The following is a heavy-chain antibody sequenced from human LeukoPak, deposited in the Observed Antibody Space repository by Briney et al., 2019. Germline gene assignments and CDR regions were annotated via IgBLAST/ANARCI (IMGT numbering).Heavy chain of an antibody. CDR3: AKDYVSSGWRLNLNYFDY. J-gene: IGHJ4*02. V-gene: IGHV3-23*01. CDR1: GFTFSSYA. Sequence: GGSLRLSCAASGFTFSSYAMSWVRQAPGKGLEWVSAISGSGGSTYYADSVKGRFTISRDNSKNTLYLQINSLRAEDTAVYYCAKDYVSSGWRLNLNYFDYWGQGTLVTVSS. D-gene: IGHD6-19*01. CDR2: ISGSGGST.